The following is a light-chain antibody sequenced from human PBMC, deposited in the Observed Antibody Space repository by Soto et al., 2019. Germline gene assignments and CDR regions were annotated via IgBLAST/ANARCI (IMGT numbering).Light chain of an antibody. CDR2: GAS. CDR1: QSVATN. V-gene: IGKV3-11*01. J-gene: IGKJ5*01. CDR3: QQRSNWPPIT. Sequence: EIVLTQSPATLSLSPVERATLSCRASQSVATNLAWYQQKPGQAPRLLIYGASTRATGIPARFSGSGSETDFTLTIKSLEPEDFAVYYCQQRSNWPPITCGQGTRREIK.